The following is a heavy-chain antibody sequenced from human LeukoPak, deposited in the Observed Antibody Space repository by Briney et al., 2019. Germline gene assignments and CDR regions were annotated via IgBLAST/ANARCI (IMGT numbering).Heavy chain of an antibody. Sequence: PGGSLRLSCAASGFTFSSYAMSWVRQAPGKGLEWVSAISGSGGSTYYADSVKGRFTISRDNSKNTLYLQMNSLRAEDTAVYYCAKDVAYYDFWSDPGAFDIWGQGTMVTVYS. V-gene: IGHV3-23*01. CDR2: ISGSGGST. CDR1: GFTFSSYA. CDR3: AKDVAYYDFWSDPGAFDI. D-gene: IGHD3-3*01. J-gene: IGHJ3*02.